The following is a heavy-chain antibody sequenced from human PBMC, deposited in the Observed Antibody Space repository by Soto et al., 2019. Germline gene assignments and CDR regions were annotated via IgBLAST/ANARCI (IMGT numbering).Heavy chain of an antibody. CDR3: ARDLSVTMVRGVFEPADY. CDR1: GGTFSSYA. Sequence: QVQLVQSGAEVKKPGSSVKVSCKASGGTFSSYAISWVRQAPGQGLEWMGGIIPIFGTANYAQKFQGRVTITADKSTSTAYMELSSLRSEDTAVYYCARDLSVTMVRGVFEPADYWGQGTLVTVSS. J-gene: IGHJ4*02. CDR2: IIPIFGTA. V-gene: IGHV1-69*06. D-gene: IGHD3-10*01.